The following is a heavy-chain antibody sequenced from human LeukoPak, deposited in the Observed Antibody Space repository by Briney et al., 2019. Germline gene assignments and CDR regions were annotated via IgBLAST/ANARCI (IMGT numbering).Heavy chain of an antibody. V-gene: IGHV3-21*01. D-gene: IGHD3-22*01. CDR1: GFTFSAYS. J-gene: IGHJ4*02. Sequence: GGSLRLSCAASGFTFSAYSMNWVRQAPGKGLEWVASISSISRYIFYLDSVKGRFTISRDNAKNTLYLQMNSLRAEDTAVYYCAADSYYYDSSGYLGGYWGQGALVTVSS. CDR3: AADSYYYDSSGYLGGY. CDR2: ISSISRYI.